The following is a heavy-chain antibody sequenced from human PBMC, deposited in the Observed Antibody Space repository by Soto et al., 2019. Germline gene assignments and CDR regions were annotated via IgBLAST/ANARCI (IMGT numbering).Heavy chain of an antibody. J-gene: IGHJ6*03. Sequence: PGESLKISCTGSGYSFTSYLIGWVRQMPGKGLEWMGIIYPGDSDTRYSPSFQGQVTISADKSISTAYLQWSSLKASDTAMYYCARHVLDCSSTSCYAPYYYYYYMDVWGKGTTVTVSS. CDR1: GYSFTSYL. V-gene: IGHV5-51*01. CDR3: ARHVLDCSSTSCYAPYYYYYYMDV. D-gene: IGHD2-2*01. CDR2: IYPGDSDT.